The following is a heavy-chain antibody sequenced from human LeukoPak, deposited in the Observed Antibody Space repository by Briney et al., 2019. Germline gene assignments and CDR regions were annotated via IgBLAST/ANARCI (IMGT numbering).Heavy chain of an antibody. CDR1: GGSFSGYY. CDR3: AVSGTPGNC. Sequence: PSETLSLTCAVYGGSFSGYYWSWIRQPPGKGLEWIGEINHSGSTNYNPSLKSRVTISVDTSKNQFSLKLSSVTAADTAVYYCAVSGTPGNCWGQGTLVTVSS. V-gene: IGHV4-34*01. D-gene: IGHD1-26*01. CDR2: INHSGST. J-gene: IGHJ4*02.